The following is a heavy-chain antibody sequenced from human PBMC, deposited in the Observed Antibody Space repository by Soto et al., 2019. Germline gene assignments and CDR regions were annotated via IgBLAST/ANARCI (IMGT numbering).Heavy chain of an antibody. CDR1: GFTFSSYD. Sequence: EVQLVESGGGLVQPGGSLRLSCAASGFTFSSYDMHWVRQATGKGLEWVSAIGTAGDTYYPGSVKGRFTISRENAKNSLYLQMNSLRAGDTAVYYCARVVRGYCSGGSWYGGSYYYYMDVWGKGTTVTVSS. CDR2: IGTAGDT. CDR3: ARVVRGYCSGGSWYGGSYYYYMDV. J-gene: IGHJ6*03. V-gene: IGHV3-13*01. D-gene: IGHD2-15*01.